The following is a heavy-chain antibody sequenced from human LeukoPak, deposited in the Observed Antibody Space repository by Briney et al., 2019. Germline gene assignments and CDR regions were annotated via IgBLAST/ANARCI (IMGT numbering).Heavy chain of an antibody. J-gene: IGHJ6*03. CDR1: GGTFSSYA. Sequence: SSVKVSCKASGGTFSSYAISWVRQAPGQGLEWTGGIIPIFGTANYAQKFQGRVTITTDESTSTAYMELSSLRSEDTAVYYCARDGAARHYYYYYMDVWGKGTTVTVSS. D-gene: IGHD6-6*01. CDR3: ARDGAARHYYYYYMDV. V-gene: IGHV1-69*05. CDR2: IIPIFGTA.